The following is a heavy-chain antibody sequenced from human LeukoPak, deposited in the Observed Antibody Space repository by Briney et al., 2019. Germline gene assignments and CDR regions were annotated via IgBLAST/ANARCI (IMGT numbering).Heavy chain of an antibody. CDR3: AKWLFSGRYFDY. Sequence: LSLTCTVSGGSISSYYWSWIRQPPGKGLEWVAVISYDGSTKYYADSVKGRFTISRDNSKNTLYLQMNSLRAEDTAVYYCAKWLFSGRYFDYWGQGTLVTVSS. D-gene: IGHD3-9*01. CDR1: GGSISSYY. V-gene: IGHV3-30*18. J-gene: IGHJ4*02. CDR2: ISYDGSTK.